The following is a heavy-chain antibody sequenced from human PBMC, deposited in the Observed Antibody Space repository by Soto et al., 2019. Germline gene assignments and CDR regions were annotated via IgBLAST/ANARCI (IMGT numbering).Heavy chain of an antibody. V-gene: IGHV3-48*03. CDR3: ASIAARYSYGYGVDY. Sequence: VGSLRLSCAASIFTFSSYEMNWVRQAPGKGLEWVSYISSSGSTMYYADSVKGRFTISRDNAKNSLYLQMNSLRAEDTAVYYCASIAARYSYGYGVDYWGQGTLVTVSS. CDR2: ISSSGSTM. J-gene: IGHJ4*02. CDR1: IFTFSSYE. D-gene: IGHD5-18*01.